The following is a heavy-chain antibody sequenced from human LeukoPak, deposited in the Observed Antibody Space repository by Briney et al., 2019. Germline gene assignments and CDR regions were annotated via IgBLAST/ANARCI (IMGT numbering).Heavy chain of an antibody. V-gene: IGHV1-69*13. CDR1: GGTFSSYA. Sequence: SVKDSCKASGGTFSSYAISWVRQAPGQGLEWMGGIIPIFGTANYAQKFQGRVTITADESTSTAYMELSSLRSEDTAVYYCAIPTRCSSTSCYIYYYYYGMDVWGQGTTVTVSS. CDR3: AIPTRCSSTSCYIYYYYYGMDV. CDR2: IIPIFGTA. D-gene: IGHD2-2*02. J-gene: IGHJ6*02.